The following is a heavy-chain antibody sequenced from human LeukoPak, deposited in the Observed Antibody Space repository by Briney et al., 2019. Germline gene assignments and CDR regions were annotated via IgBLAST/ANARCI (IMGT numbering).Heavy chain of an antibody. CDR1: GYSISSGYY. J-gene: IGHJ4*02. Sequence: PSETLSLTCTVSGYSISSGYYWGWIRQPPGKGLEWIGSIYHSGSTYYNPSLKSRVTISVDTSKNQFSLKPSSVTAADTAVYYCARDSLAVYWGQGTLVTVSS. V-gene: IGHV4-38-2*02. CDR2: IYHSGST. CDR3: ARDSLAVY. D-gene: IGHD1-1*01.